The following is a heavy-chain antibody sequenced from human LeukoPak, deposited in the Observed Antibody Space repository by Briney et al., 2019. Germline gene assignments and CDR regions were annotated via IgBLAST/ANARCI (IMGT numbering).Heavy chain of an antibody. Sequence: SETLSLTCTVSGGSISSGDYYWSWIRQPPGKGLEWIGYIYYSGSTYYNPSLKSRVTIPVDTSKNQFSLKLSSVTAADTAVYYCANSHVDTANLFDYWGQGTLVTVSS. CDR2: IYYSGST. CDR1: GGSISSGDYY. V-gene: IGHV4-30-4*01. D-gene: IGHD5-18*01. J-gene: IGHJ4*02. CDR3: ANSHVDTANLFDY.